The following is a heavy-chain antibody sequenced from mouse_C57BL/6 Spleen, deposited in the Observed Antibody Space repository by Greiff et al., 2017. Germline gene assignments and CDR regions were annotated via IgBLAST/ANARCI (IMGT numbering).Heavy chain of an antibody. CDR3: ARIITTVVAEVDY. CDR2: INPSSGYT. V-gene: IGHV1-7*01. Sequence: QVQLQQSGAELAKPGASVKLSCKASGYTFTSYWMHWVKQRPGQGLEWIGYINPSSGYTKYNQKFKDKATLTADKSSSTAYMQLSSLTYEDSAVYYCARIITTVVAEVDYWGQGTTLTVSS. CDR1: GYTFTSYW. D-gene: IGHD1-1*01. J-gene: IGHJ2*01.